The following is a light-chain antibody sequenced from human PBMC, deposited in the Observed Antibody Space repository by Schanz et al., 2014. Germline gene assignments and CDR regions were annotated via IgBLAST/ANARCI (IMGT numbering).Light chain of an antibody. V-gene: IGLV2-8*01. Sequence: QSALIQPPSVSGSPGQSVTISCTGTSSDVGSYDYVSWYQQHPGTVPKPMIYNVNTRPSGVPDRFSGSKSGNTASLTVSGLQAEDEAEYYCSSNVGSNNFQFGGGTKLTVL. CDR1: SSDVGSYDY. CDR2: NVN. J-gene: IGLJ3*02. CDR3: SSNVGSNNFQ.